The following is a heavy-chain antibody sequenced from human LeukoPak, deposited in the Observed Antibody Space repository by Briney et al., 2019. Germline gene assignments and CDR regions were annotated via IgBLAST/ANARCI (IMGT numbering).Heavy chain of an antibody. CDR1: GGSINSYY. J-gene: IGHJ5*02. CDR3: ARGTAPYWFDP. Sequence: SETLSLTCSVSGGSINSYYWSWIRQPPGKGLEWIGYIYYSGSTNYDPSLKSRVTISVDTSKNHFSLKLSSVTAADTAVCYCARGTAPYWFDPWGQGTLVTVSS. V-gene: IGHV4-59*01. D-gene: IGHD2-21*02. CDR2: IYYSGST.